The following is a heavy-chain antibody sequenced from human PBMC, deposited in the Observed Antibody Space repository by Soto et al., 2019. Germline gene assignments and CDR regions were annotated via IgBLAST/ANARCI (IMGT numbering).Heavy chain of an antibody. Sequence: SETLSLTCAVYGGSFSGYYWSWIRQPPGKGLEWIGEINHSGSTNYNPSLKSRVTISVDTSKNQFSLKLSSVTAADTAVYYCARAREYCTNGVCSDRYYFDYWGQGTLVTVSS. CDR3: ARAREYCTNGVCSDRYYFDY. CDR2: INHSGST. V-gene: IGHV4-34*01. J-gene: IGHJ4*02. D-gene: IGHD2-8*01. CDR1: GGSFSGYY.